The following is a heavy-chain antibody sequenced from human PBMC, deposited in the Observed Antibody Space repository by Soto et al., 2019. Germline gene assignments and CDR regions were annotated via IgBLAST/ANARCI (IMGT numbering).Heavy chain of an antibody. V-gene: IGHV3-53*01. CDR1: GFTVSSTY. CDR3: AKDSGPLRLLKYYFSGLDV. D-gene: IGHD2-15*01. Sequence: GSLRLSCNASGFTVSSTYMSWVRQAPGMGLEWVAVIESGGSTHYADSVKGRFTISRDIPKNMIYLQLHTLRAEDTAVYHCAKDSGPLRLLKYYFSGLDVWRQGTPATVS. J-gene: IGHJ6*02. CDR2: IESGGST.